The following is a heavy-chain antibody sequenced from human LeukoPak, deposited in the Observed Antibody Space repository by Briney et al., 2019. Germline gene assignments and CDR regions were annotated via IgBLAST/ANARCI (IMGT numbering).Heavy chain of an antibody. CDR2: ISSSGSNI. D-gene: IGHD3-10*01. CDR1: GFPFSSFE. J-gene: IGHJ4*02. CDR3: ARIYFGAGSYRY. V-gene: IGHV3-48*03. Sequence: GGSLRLSCAASGFPFSSFEMNWIRQAPGKGLEWVSSISSSGSNIYYADSVKGRFTISRDNAKNSLYLQMDSLRAEDTAVYYCARIYFGAGSYRYWGQGTLVTVSS.